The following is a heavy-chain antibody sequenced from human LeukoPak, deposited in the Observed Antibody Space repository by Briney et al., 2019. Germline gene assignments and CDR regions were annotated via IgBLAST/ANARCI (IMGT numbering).Heavy chain of an antibody. CDR2: IYYSGST. CDR3: VRDRLVASTWDY. D-gene: IGHD2-8*02. V-gene: IGHV4-39*07. J-gene: IGHJ4*01. Sequence: SETLSLTCTVFGGSISSSSCYWGWIRQPPGKGLEWIGSIYYSGSTYYNPSLKSRVTISMETSTNQFSLKLTSVTAADTAVYYCVRDRLVASTWDYWGQGILVTVSS. CDR1: GGSISSSSCY.